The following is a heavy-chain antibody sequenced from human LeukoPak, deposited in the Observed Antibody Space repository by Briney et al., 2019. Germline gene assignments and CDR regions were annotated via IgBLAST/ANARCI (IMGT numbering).Heavy chain of an antibody. V-gene: IGHV1-8*01. Sequence: ASVKVSCKASGYTFTSYDINWVRQATGQGLEWMGWMNPNSGNTGYAQKFQGRVTMTRNTSISTAYMELGSLRSEDTAVYYCARRARDYVWYYFDYWGQGTLVTVSS. CDR1: GYTFTSYD. CDR2: MNPNSGNT. D-gene: IGHD3-16*01. J-gene: IGHJ4*02. CDR3: ARRARDYVWYYFDY.